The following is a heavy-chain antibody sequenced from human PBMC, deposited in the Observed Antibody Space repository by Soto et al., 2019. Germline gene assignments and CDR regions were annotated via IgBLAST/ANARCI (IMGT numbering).Heavy chain of an antibody. CDR2: ISGSGGST. Sequence: EVQLLESGGGLVQPGGSLRLSCAASGFTFSSYAMSWVRQAPGKGLEWVSAISGSGGSTYYADSVKGRFTISRDNSKNTLYLQMNSLRAEDTAVYYCAKDFPDIAVAGTAPTSDYWGQGTLVTVSS. V-gene: IGHV3-23*01. J-gene: IGHJ4*02. D-gene: IGHD6-19*01. CDR3: AKDFPDIAVAGTAPTSDY. CDR1: GFTFSSYA.